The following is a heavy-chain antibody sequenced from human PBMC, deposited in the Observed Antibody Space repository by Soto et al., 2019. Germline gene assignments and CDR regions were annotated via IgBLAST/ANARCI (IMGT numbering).Heavy chain of an antibody. J-gene: IGHJ6*02. D-gene: IGHD3-3*01. V-gene: IGHV4-30-2*01. CDR3: ARATFGAVLHLEV. CDR1: GASISTEGYT. Sequence: SETLSLTCAVSGASISTEGYTWSWIRQPPGKGLEWIGYIYPSGASNYNPSLRSRVTISLDASRNRFSLSEGSVTAADTAVYYGARATFGAVLHLEVWGQGTTVTVSS. CDR2: IYPSGAS.